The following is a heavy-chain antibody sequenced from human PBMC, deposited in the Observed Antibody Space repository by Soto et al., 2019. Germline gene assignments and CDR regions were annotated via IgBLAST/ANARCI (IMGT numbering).Heavy chain of an antibody. Sequence: GGSLRLSCAASGFTFSDYDMDWVRQAPGKGLEWVGRSRNKANSYTTISVASVKGRFTFSRDDSKNLVYLQMNSLISEDTAVYYCATPQDYDGCLDSWGQGTLVTVSS. V-gene: IGHV3-72*01. CDR3: ATPQDYDGCLDS. D-gene: IGHD3-22*01. CDR1: GFTFSDYD. CDR2: SRNKANSYTT. J-gene: IGHJ4*02.